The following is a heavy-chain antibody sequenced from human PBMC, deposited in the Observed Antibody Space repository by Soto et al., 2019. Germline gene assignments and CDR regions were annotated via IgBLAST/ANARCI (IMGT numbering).Heavy chain of an antibody. CDR1: GGTFSSYA. V-gene: IGHV1-69*13. J-gene: IGHJ3*02. D-gene: IGHD5-12*01. Sequence: SVKVSCKASGGTFSSYAISWVRQAPGQGLEWMGGIIPIFGTANYAQKFQGRVTITADDSTSTAYMELSSLRSEDTAVYYCARDPRSGYDSDAFDIWGQGTMVTVSS. CDR2: IIPIFGTA. CDR3: ARDPRSGYDSDAFDI.